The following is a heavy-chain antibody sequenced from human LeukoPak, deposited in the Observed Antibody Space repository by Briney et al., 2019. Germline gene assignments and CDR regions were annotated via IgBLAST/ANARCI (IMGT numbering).Heavy chain of an antibody. CDR1: GDSITSFY. J-gene: IGHJ5*02. CDR2: IYINGDT. CDR3: AKTARTFPS. V-gene: IGHV4-4*09. D-gene: IGHD1-7*01. Sequence: SETLSLTCSVSGDSITSFYWSWNRQAPGKGLECIGFIYINGDTSYNPSLKGRATLSLDTSRNQFSLRLTSVTAADTAVYYCAKTARTFPSWGPGILVTVSS.